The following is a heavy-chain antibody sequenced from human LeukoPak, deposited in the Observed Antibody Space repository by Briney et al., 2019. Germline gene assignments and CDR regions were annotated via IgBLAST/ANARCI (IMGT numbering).Heavy chain of an antibody. D-gene: IGHD3-3*01. Sequence: GGSLRLSCAASGSTFSRHNMKWVRQTPGKGLEWVSSISTSSSFIYYADSVKGRFTISRDNARNSLYLEMNSLRAEDTAIYYCARNYDFWSSPQGYMDVWGKGTTVIVSS. CDR2: ISTSSSFI. CDR1: GSTFSRHN. J-gene: IGHJ6*03. CDR3: ARNYDFWSSPQGYMDV. V-gene: IGHV3-21*01.